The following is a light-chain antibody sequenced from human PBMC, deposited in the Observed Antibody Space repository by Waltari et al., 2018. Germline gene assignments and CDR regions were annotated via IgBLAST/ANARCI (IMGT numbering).Light chain of an antibody. CDR1: QDISNY. V-gene: IGKV1-33*01. CDR3: QQYDNLPPL. Sequence: DIQMTQSPSSLSASVGDRVTITCQASQDISNYLNWYQQKPGKAPKLLIYDASNLETGVPSRFSGSGSGTDFTFTISSLQPEDIATYYCQQYDNLPPLFGPGTKVDIK. J-gene: IGKJ3*01. CDR2: DAS.